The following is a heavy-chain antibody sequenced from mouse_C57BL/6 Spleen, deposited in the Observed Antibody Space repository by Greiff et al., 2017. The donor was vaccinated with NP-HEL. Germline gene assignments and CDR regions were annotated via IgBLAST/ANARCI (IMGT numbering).Heavy chain of an antibody. D-gene: IGHD3-2*01. CDR2: ISYDGSN. V-gene: IGHV3-6*01. J-gene: IGHJ3*01. CDR3: ARALLDSSFAY. CDR1: GYSITSGYY. Sequence: EVKLVESGPGLVKPSQSLSLTCSVTGYSITSGYYWNWIRQFPGNKLEWMGYISYDGSNNYNPSLKNRISITRDTSKNQFFLKLNSVTTEDTATYYCARALLDSSFAYWGQGTLVTVSA.